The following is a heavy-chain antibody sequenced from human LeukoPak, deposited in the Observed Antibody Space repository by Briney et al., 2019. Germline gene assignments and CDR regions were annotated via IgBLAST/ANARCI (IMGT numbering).Heavy chain of an antibody. CDR3: ARAYDLEDY. D-gene: IGHD3-3*01. CDR2: INHSGST. Sequence: PSETLSLNCAVYGGSFSGYYWSWIPQPPGKGLVWSGEINHSGSTNYNPSHKSRVTISVDTSKNQFSLKLSSMTAADTAVYYCARAYDLEDYWGQGTRVTVSS. CDR1: GGSFSGYY. V-gene: IGHV4-34*01. J-gene: IGHJ4*02.